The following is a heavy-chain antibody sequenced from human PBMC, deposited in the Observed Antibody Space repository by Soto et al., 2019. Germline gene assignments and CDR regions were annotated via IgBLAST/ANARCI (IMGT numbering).Heavy chain of an antibody. Sequence: PSETLSLTCTVSGGSFSSSSYYWGWIRQPPGKGLEWIGSIYYSGSTYYNPSLKSRVTISVDTSKNQFSLKLSSVTAADTAVYYCARLYPIPFHLSSGWYLGTFDIWGQGTMVTVSS. CDR3: ARLYPIPFHLSSGWYLGTFDI. CDR2: IYYSGST. V-gene: IGHV4-39*01. CDR1: GGSFSSSSYY. J-gene: IGHJ3*02. D-gene: IGHD6-19*01.